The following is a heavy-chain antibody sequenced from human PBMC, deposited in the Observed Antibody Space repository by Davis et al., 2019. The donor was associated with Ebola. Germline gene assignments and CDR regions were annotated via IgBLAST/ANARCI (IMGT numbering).Heavy chain of an antibody. CDR3: ARRPPRNNYYDSSGYPRYYYYGMDV. CDR2: IYSGGST. Sequence: PGGSLRLSCAASGFTVSSNYMSWVRQAPGKGLEWVSVIYSGGSTYYADSVKGRFTISRDNSKNTLYLQMNSLRAEDTAVYYCARRPPRNNYYDSSGYPRYYYYGMDVWGKGTTVTVSS. D-gene: IGHD3-22*01. V-gene: IGHV3-53*01. CDR1: GFTVSSNY. J-gene: IGHJ6*04.